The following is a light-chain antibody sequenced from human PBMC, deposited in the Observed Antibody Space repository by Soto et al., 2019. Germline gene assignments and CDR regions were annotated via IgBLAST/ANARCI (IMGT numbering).Light chain of an antibody. Sequence: QSVLTQSPSASGTPGQTVTVSCSGSSSNIVTNYVYWYQQLPGTAPNVLIYSTDNRPSGVPDRFSCSKSGTSASVAISGLRSQDEADSYCAGWYDSVSSPVFGGGTKLTVL. CDR3: AGWYDSVSSPV. V-gene: IGLV1-47*01. CDR1: SSNIVTNY. CDR2: STD. J-gene: IGLJ2*01.